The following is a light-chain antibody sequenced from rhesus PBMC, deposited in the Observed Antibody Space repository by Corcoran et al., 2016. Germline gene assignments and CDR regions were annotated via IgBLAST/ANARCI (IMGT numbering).Light chain of an antibody. Sequence: DIQMTQSPSSLSASVGDTVTITCQASQGITRWFAWYQQRPGQAPKLLIYEASSLQSGVPSRFSGSGSGTEFTLTIISLQPEDFTTYYCLQYTSSPYSFGQGTKVEIK. V-gene: IGKV1-22*01. CDR1: QGITRW. CDR3: LQYTSSPYS. J-gene: IGKJ2*01. CDR2: EAS.